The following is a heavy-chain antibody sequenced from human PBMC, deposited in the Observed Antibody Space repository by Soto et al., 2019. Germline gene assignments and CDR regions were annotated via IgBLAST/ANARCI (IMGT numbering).Heavy chain of an antibody. D-gene: IGHD4-17*01. CDR3: AIYGGNSVYFDY. J-gene: IGHJ4*02. CDR2: IYYSGST. V-gene: IGHV4-30-4*01. CDR1: GGSLSSGDYY. Sequence: QVQLQESGPGLVKPSQTLSLTCTVSGGSLSSGDYYWSWIRQPPGKGLEWIGYIYYSGSTYYNPSLNGRVTRSVDTSKNLFSLKLCSVTAADTALYYRAIYGGNSVYFDYCGQGTLVTVSS.